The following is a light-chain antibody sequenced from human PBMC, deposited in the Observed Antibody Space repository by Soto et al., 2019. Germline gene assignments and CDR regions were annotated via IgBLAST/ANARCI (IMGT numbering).Light chain of an antibody. V-gene: IGLV2-14*01. J-gene: IGLJ2*01. CDR2: EVS. Sequence: QSVLTQPASVSGSPGQSITISCTGTSSDVGGYNYVSWYQQHPGKAPKLMIYEVSNRPSGVSNRFSGSNTGNTASLTISCLQHEDEEDYYYSSYTSSSTPLVFGGGTKLTVL. CDR3: SSYTSSSTPLV. CDR1: SSDVGGYNY.